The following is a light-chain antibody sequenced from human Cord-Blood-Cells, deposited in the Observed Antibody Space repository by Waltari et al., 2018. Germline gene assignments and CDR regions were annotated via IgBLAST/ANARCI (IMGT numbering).Light chain of an antibody. V-gene: IGLV2-14*01. CDR1: RSDVGGYNS. CDR2: DVS. CDR3: SSYTSSSTLVV. J-gene: IGLJ2*01. Sequence: QSALTQPASVSGSPGQSITISCTGTRSDVGGYNSVSCYQQHPGKAPKLMIYDVSNRPSGVSKRFSGSKSGNTASLTISGLQAEDEADYYCSSYTSSSTLVVFGGGTKLTVL.